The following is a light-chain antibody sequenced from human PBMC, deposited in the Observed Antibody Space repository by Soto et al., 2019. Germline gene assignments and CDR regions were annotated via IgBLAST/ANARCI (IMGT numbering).Light chain of an antibody. Sequence: EIVLTQSPGTLSLSPGERATLSCRASQSVRNSYLAWYQQKPGQAPRLLIYGASGRATGIPDRFSGSGSGTDVTLTISRLEPEDFAVDYCQQYGSSPYTIGQGNKLE. J-gene: IGKJ2*01. CDR2: GAS. CDR3: QQYGSSPYT. CDR1: QSVRNSY. V-gene: IGKV3-20*01.